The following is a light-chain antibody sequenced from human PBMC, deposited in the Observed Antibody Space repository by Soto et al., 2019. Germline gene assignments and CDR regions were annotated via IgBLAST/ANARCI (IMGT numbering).Light chain of an antibody. V-gene: IGKV3-20*01. CDR2: GAS. Sequence: EIVLTQSPGTLSLSPGKRATLSCRASQSISSSYLAWYQQRPGQAPRLLIYGASSRATGIPDRFSDSGSGTEFTLTISRLEPEDFAVYYCQQYGSSSWTFGQGTKVEIK. J-gene: IGKJ1*01. CDR1: QSISSSY. CDR3: QQYGSSSWT.